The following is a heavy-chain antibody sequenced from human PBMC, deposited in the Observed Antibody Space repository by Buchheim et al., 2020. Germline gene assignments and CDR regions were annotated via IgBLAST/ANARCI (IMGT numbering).Heavy chain of an antibody. J-gene: IGHJ2*01. CDR1: GGSISSGGYY. CDR3: ARDQSGYGNYWYFDL. Sequence: QVQLQESGPGLVKPSQTLFLTCTVSGGSISSGGYYWSWIRQHPGKGLEWIGYIYYSGSTYYNPSLKSRVTISVDTPKNQFSLKLSSVTAADTAVYYCARDQSGYGNYWYFDLWGRGTL. D-gene: IGHD5-18*01. CDR2: IYYSGST. V-gene: IGHV4-31*03.